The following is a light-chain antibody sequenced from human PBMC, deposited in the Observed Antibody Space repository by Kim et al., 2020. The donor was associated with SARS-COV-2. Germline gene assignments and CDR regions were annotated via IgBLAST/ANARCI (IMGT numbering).Light chain of an antibody. J-gene: IGKJ2*01. CDR1: QSVSSN. CDR2: GAS. CDR3: QQYNKWPPKYT. V-gene: IGKV3-15*01. Sequence: EIVMTQSPATMSVSPGERATLSCRASQSVSSNLAWYQQKPGQAPRLLIYGASTRATGIPARFSGSGSGTEFTLTISSLQSEDFAVYYCQQYNKWPPKYTFGQGTKLEI.